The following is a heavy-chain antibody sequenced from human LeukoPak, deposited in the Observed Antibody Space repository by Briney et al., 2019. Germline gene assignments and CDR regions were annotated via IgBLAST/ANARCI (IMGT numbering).Heavy chain of an antibody. V-gene: IGHV1-69*04. CDR3: ARASRRSSSWPY. D-gene: IGHD6-13*01. Sequence: SVRVSCKASGGTFSSYAISWVRQAPGQGLEWMGRIIPILGIANYAQKFQGRVTITADKSTSTAYMELSSLRSEDTAVYYCARASRRSSSWPYWGQGTLVTVSS. CDR1: GGTFSSYA. J-gene: IGHJ4*02. CDR2: IIPILGIA.